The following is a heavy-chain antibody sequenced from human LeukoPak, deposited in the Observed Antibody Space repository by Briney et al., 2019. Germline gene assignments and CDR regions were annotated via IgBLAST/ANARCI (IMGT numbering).Heavy chain of an antibody. CDR2: FYSGGST. CDR3: AREYRQAGVIDY. J-gene: IGHJ4*02. Sequence: GGSLRLSCAASGFTVSSNYMSWVRQAPGKGLEWVSVFYSGGSTYYADSVKGRFTISRDNSKNTLYLQINNVRAEDTAVYYCAREYRQAGVIDYWGQGTLVTVSS. D-gene: IGHD2-2*01. V-gene: IGHV3-53*01. CDR1: GFTVSSNY.